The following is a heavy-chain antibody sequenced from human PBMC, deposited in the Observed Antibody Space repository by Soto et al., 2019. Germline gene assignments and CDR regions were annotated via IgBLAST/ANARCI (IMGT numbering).Heavy chain of an antibody. CDR1: GFTFSSYG. J-gene: IGHJ4*02. D-gene: IGHD6-13*01. CDR3: ARDRADPYYFDY. Sequence: QVQLVESGGGVVQPGRSLRLSCAASGFTFSSYGMHWVRQAPGKGLEWVAIIWYDGSNKYYADSVKGRFTISRDNSKNTLYLQMNGLRAEDTAVYYCARDRADPYYFDYWGQGILVTVSS. V-gene: IGHV3-33*01. CDR2: IWYDGSNK.